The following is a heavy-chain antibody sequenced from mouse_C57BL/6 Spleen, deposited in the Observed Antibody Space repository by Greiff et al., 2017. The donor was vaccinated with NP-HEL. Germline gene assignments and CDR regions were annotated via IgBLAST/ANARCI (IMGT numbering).Heavy chain of an antibody. V-gene: IGHV1-64*01. CDR1: GYTFTSYW. CDR3: ARGTTVVPTWYFDV. J-gene: IGHJ1*03. Sequence: VQLQQSGAELVKPGASVKLSCKASGYTFTSYWMHWVKQRPGQGLEWIGMIHPNSGSTNYNEKFKSKATLTVDKSSSTAYMQLSSLTSEDSAVYYCARGTTVVPTWYFDVWGTGTTVTVSS. D-gene: IGHD1-1*01. CDR2: IHPNSGST.